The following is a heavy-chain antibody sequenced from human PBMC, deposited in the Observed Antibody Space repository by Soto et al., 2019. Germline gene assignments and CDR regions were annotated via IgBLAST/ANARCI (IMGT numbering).Heavy chain of an antibody. CDR3: AALSIAAREFDY. CDR1: GFTFISSA. V-gene: IGHV1-58*01. J-gene: IGHJ4*02. Sequence: ASGKVSCKVSGFTFISSAVQWVRQARGQRLEWIGWIVVGSGNTNYAQKFQERVTITRDMSTSTAYMELSSLRSEDTAVYYCAALSIAAREFDYRGQGTLVTVSS. CDR2: IVVGSGNT. D-gene: IGHD6-6*01.